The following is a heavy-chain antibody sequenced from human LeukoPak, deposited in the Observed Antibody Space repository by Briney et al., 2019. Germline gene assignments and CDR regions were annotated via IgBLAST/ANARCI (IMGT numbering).Heavy chain of an antibody. CDR2: IKQDGSEK. CDR1: GFTFSSYW. V-gene: IGHV3-7*01. CDR3: AKDSYNGRFPCDY. D-gene: IGHD1-26*01. Sequence: PGGSLRLSCAASGFTFSSYWMSWVRQAPGKGLEWVANIKQDGSEKYYVDSVKGRFTITRDNSKKTLYLQMNSLRAEDTAVYYCAKDSYNGRFPCDYWGQGTLVTVSS. J-gene: IGHJ4*02.